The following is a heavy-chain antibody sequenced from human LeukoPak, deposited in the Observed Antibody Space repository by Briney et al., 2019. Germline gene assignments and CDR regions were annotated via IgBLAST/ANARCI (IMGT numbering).Heavy chain of an antibody. Sequence: GASVRVSCKVSGKTLSELSMHWVRQATGKGLEWMGGFDPENGETIYAQKFQGRVTLTEDRSTDTTYMEMSSLRSEDTAVYYCARAGGVYFDYWGQGTLVTVSS. CDR3: ARAGGVYFDY. D-gene: IGHD3-10*01. J-gene: IGHJ4*02. V-gene: IGHV1-24*01. CDR2: FDPENGET. CDR1: GKTLSELS.